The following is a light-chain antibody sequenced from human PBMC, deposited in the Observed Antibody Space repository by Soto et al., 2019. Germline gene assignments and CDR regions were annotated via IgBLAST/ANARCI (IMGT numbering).Light chain of an antibody. V-gene: IGLV2-14*01. CDR3: SSYTSSSPHVV. Sequence: QSVLTQPASVSGSPGQSITISCNGTSSDVGGYNYVSWYQQHPGKAPKLMIYDVSNRPSGVSNRFSGSKSGNTASLTISGLQAEDEADYYCSSYTSSSPHVVFGGGTQLTVL. J-gene: IGLJ2*01. CDR1: SSDVGGYNY. CDR2: DVS.